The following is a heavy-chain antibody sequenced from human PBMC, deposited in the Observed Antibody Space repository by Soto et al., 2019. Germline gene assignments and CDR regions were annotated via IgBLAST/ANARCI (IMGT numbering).Heavy chain of an antibody. Sequence: SETLSLTCTVSGGSISSRSFHWGWIRQPPWKVLWWIGSIYYIGSTXYSPSLKXXVTISLYTSKNXFSLKXSALTAADTXVYYCARRERAAGTDWWFDPWGQGTLVX. J-gene: IGHJ5*02. V-gene: IGHV4-39*01. CDR3: ARRERAAGTDWWFDP. CDR1: GGSISSRSFH. D-gene: IGHD6-13*01. CDR2: IYYIGST.